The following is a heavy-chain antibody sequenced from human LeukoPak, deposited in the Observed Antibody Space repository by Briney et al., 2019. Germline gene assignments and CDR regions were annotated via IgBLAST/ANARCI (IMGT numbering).Heavy chain of an antibody. D-gene: IGHD2-21*01. CDR1: GYTFTTYG. J-gene: IGHJ4*02. CDR3: ARDWPAVITDY. CDR2: INADHDNT. Sequence: GASVKVSCKASGYTFTTYGISWLRQAPGQGLEWMGRINADHDNTHYAQKFQGRVTLTTDKSANTAYMELRSLRSDDTAVYYCARDWPAVITDYWGQGTLVIVSS. V-gene: IGHV1-18*01.